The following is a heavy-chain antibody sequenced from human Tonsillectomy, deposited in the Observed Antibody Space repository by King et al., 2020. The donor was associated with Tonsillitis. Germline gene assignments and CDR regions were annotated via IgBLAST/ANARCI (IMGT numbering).Heavy chain of an antibody. CDR3: ARGFRVDTVHGRPGGH. J-gene: IGHJ4*02. V-gene: IGHV4-34*01. CDR1: GGSFSGYF. D-gene: IGHD2-8*02. Sequence: VQLQQWGAGLLKPSETLSLTCAVDGGSFSGYFWTWIRQSPGKGLEWIGEINHSGSTNYNPSLKSRVTLSQDTSKNQFSLKLTSLTAPDTAMYYCARGFRVDTVHGRPGGHWGQGTLVTVSS. CDR2: INHSGST.